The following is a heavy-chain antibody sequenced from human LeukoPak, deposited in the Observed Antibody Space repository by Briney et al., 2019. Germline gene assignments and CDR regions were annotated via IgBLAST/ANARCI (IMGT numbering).Heavy chain of an antibody. CDR1: GGSFSGYY. CDR2: INHSGST. Sequence: SETLSLTCAVYGGSFSGYYWSWIRQPPGKGLEWIGEINHSGSTNYNPSLKSRVTISVDTSKNQFSLKLSSVTAADTAVYYCARARYRYGPLFDYWGQGTLVTVSS. CDR3: ARARYRYGPLFDY. J-gene: IGHJ4*02. D-gene: IGHD5-18*01. V-gene: IGHV4-34*01.